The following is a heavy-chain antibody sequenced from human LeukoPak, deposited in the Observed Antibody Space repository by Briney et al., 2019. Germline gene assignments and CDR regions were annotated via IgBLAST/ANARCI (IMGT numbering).Heavy chain of an antibody. CDR2: IDPSDSYT. CDR3: ARLYGDYSWFDP. D-gene: IGHD4-17*01. J-gene: IGHJ5*02. CDR1: GYSFTSHW. Sequence: GESLKISCKGSGYSFTSHWISWVRQMPGKGLEWMGRIDPSDSYTKYSPSFQGHVTISVDKSISTAYLQWSSLKASDTAMFYCARLYGDYSWFDPWGQGTLVTVSS. V-gene: IGHV5-10-1*01.